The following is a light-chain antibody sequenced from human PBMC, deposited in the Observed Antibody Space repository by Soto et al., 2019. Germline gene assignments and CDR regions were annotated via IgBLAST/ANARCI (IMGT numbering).Light chain of an antibody. CDR3: QQSYNTPRT. CDR1: QSISNY. V-gene: IGKV1-39*01. Sequence: DIQMTQSPSSLSASVGDRVSITCRASQSISNYLNWYQQKPGKAPKVLIYAASSLQSGVPSRFSGSGSGTDFTLTISSRQPEDFATYYCQQSYNTPRTFGQGTKVGIK. J-gene: IGKJ1*01. CDR2: AAS.